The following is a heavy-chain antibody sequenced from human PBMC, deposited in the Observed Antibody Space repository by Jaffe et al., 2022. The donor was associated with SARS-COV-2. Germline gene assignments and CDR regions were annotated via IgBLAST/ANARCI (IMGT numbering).Heavy chain of an antibody. Sequence: EVQLLESGGGLVQPGGSLRLSCAASGFTFSSYAMSWVRQAPGKGLEWVSAISGSGGSTYYADSVKGRFTISRDNSKNTLYLQMNSLRAEDTAVYYCAKGSDYYDSSAPGAFDIWGQGTMVTVSS. CDR1: GFTFSSYA. J-gene: IGHJ3*02. D-gene: IGHD3-22*01. V-gene: IGHV3-23*01. CDR2: ISGSGGST. CDR3: AKGSDYYDSSAPGAFDI.